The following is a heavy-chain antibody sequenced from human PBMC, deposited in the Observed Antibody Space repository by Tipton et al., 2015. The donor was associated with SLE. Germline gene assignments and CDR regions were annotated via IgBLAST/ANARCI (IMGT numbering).Heavy chain of an antibody. V-gene: IGHV4-39*07. CDR3: ASRGIAAAGTGTYAFDI. Sequence: TLSLTCTVSGGSISSSGYDWGWIRQPPGKGLEWIGSFYHSGSTYYNPSLKSRVTISVDTSKNQFSLKLSSVTAADTAVYYCASRGIAAAGTGTYAFDIWGQGTMVTVSS. J-gene: IGHJ3*02. D-gene: IGHD6-13*01. CDR1: GGSISSSGYD. CDR2: FYHSGST.